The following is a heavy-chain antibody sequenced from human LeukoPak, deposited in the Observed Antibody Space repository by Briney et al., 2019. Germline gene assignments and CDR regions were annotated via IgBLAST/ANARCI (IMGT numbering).Heavy chain of an antibody. CDR1: GFTFSTYS. CDR2: ISTLGSTM. D-gene: IGHD3-16*01. Sequence: GGSLRLSCTASGFTFSTYSMNWVRQAPGKGPEWVSYISTLGSTMYYADFVKGRFTISRDNANNSLYLQMNSLRAEDTAVYYCATDRLKQQPPFDDWGQGTLVTVSS. V-gene: IGHV3-48*01. CDR3: ATDRLKQQPPFDD. J-gene: IGHJ4*02.